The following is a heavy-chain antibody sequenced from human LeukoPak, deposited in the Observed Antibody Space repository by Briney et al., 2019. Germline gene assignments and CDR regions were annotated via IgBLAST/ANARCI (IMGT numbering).Heavy chain of an antibody. D-gene: IGHD6-19*01. Sequence: PGGSLRLSCAATGFTFGVYGLTWDRQPPGQGLELVYDIDWLGGSTAYADSVKGRFPISRDNPKNSRYLQMDSLGAEDTAFYICATALRVGSGLYYFFDSWGQGTLVTGSA. V-gene: IGHV3-20*01. J-gene: IGHJ4*01. CDR1: GFTFGVYG. CDR3: ATALRVGSGLYYFFDS. CDR2: IDWLGGST.